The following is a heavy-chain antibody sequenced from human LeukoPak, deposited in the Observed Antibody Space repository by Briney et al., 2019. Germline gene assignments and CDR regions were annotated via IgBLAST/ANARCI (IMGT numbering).Heavy chain of an antibody. J-gene: IGHJ4*02. CDR3: AKGESLPNYYFGY. Sequence: GGSLRLSCAASGFTFSSSAMRWVRQAPGKGLEWVSSITGSGSETFYADSVKGRFTISRDNSKNTLYLLMNSLGAEDTAIYFCAKGESLPNYYFGYWGQGTLVTVSS. D-gene: IGHD3-10*01. CDR2: ITGSGSET. V-gene: IGHV3-23*01. CDR1: GFTFSSSA.